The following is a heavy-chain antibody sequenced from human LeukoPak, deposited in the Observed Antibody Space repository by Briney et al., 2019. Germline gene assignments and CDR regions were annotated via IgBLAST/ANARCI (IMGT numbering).Heavy chain of an antibody. V-gene: IGHV3-73*01. D-gene: IGHD6-6*01. Sequence: GGSLRLSCAASGFTFSGSAMHWVRQASGKGLEWVGRIRNKANSYATTYAASVKGRFTISRDDSKNTAYLQMNSLKTEDTAVYYCSTSSSDFGYWGQGILVTVSS. CDR3: STSSSDFGY. CDR1: GFTFSGSA. J-gene: IGHJ4*02. CDR2: IRNKANSYAT.